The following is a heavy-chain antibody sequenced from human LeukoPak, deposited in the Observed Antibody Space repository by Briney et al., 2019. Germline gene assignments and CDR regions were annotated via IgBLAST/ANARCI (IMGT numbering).Heavy chain of an antibody. D-gene: IGHD5-18*01. V-gene: IGHV1-8*01. J-gene: IGHJ6*03. Sequence: ASVKVSCKASGYTFTSYDINRVRQATGQGLEWMGWMNPNSGNTGYAQKFQGRVTMTRNTSISTAYMELSSLRSEDTAVYYCARDSLNNYYYYYYMDVWGKGTTVTVSS. CDR3: ARDSLNNYYYYYYMDV. CDR1: GYTFTSYD. CDR2: MNPNSGNT.